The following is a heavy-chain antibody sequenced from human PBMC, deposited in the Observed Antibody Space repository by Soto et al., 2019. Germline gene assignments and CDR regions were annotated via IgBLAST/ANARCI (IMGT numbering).Heavy chain of an antibody. CDR3: ARDHSGYVFDY. J-gene: IGHJ4*02. V-gene: IGHV1-69*13. CDR1: GGTFSIYA. CDR2: IIPIFGTA. D-gene: IGHD5-12*01. Sequence: EASVKVSCKASGGTFSIYAISWVRQAPGQGLEWMGGIIPIFGTANYAQKFQGRVTITAGESTSTAYMELSSLRSEDTAVYYCARDHSGYVFDYWGQGTLVTVSS.